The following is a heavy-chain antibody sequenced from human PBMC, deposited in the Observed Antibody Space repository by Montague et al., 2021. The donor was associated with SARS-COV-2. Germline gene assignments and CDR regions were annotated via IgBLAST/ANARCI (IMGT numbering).Heavy chain of an antibody. J-gene: IGHJ6*02. CDR2: INLSGKT. Sequence: SETLSLTCAVSGESFSDHYWSWIRQPPGKGLEWIGQINLSGKTNYNPFFRSRVTISVDTSKNQFSLKLSSVTAADTAVYYCARVRYYGSGTSLGMDVWGQGTTVTVSS. CDR1: GESFSDHY. D-gene: IGHD3-10*01. CDR3: ARVRYYGSGTSLGMDV. V-gene: IGHV4-34*01.